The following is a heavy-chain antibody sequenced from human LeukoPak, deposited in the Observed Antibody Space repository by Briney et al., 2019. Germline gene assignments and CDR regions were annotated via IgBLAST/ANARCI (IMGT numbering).Heavy chain of an antibody. Sequence: GGSLRLSCAASGFTLSNFAMSWVRQAPGKGLEWVSDISGSGGNTYHADSVKGRFTISRDNSKNTLYLQINSLRAEDTAVYYCARLPIRWVFGVVDNDYYYYYMDVWGKGTTVTVSS. D-gene: IGHD3-3*01. J-gene: IGHJ6*03. CDR3: ARLPIRWVFGVVDNDYYYYYMDV. CDR1: GFTLSNFA. V-gene: IGHV3-23*01. CDR2: ISGSGGNT.